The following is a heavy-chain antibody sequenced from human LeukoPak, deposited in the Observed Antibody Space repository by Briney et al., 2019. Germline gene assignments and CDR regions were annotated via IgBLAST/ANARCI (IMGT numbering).Heavy chain of an antibody. CDR1: GYTFTKFD. CDR2: VNLKSGYT. J-gene: IGHJ4*02. CDR3: ARVGGSPDY. V-gene: IGHV1-8*03. D-gene: IGHD2-15*01. Sequence: ASVKVSYKASGYTFTKFDINWVRQATGQGLEWMGWVNLKSGYTGYAQKFQGRLTITRDTSINTAYMELSSLRSEDTAVYYCARVGGSPDYWGQGTLVTVSS.